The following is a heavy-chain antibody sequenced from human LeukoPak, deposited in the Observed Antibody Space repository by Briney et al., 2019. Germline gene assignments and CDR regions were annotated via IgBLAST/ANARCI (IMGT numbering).Heavy chain of an antibody. CDR2: INQDGSEK. Sequence: GGSLRLSCAVSGFTFSSYWMSWVRQAPGKGLEWVANINQDGSEKYYVDSVKGRATISRDNAKNSLYLQMNSLRAEDTAVYYCARDIYSSGYYFNWGQGTLVTVSS. V-gene: IGHV3-7*03. CDR1: GFTFSSYW. CDR3: ARDIYSSGYYFN. J-gene: IGHJ4*02. D-gene: IGHD3-22*01.